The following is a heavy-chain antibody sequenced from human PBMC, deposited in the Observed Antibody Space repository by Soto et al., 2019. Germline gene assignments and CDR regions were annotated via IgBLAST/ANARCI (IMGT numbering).Heavy chain of an antibody. J-gene: IGHJ4*02. Sequence: EVQVVESGGGLVKPGGSLRLSCVASGFSFRDAWMSWVRQVPGKGLEWVGRIKSEAAGGTTDDAAPAKGRFSISRDDSKSTLYLQMNSLKIEDTAVYYCFTDRTASPVDHWGQGTLVTVSS. V-gene: IGHV3-15*01. CDR2: IKSEAAGGTT. CDR1: GFSFRDAW. CDR3: FTDRTASPVDH.